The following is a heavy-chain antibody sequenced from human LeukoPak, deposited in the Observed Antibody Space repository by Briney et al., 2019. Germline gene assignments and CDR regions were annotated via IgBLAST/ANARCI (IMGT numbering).Heavy chain of an antibody. Sequence: GGSLRLSCVASGFTFSSYGMHWVRQAPGKGLEYVSAITINGRTTYYADSVKGRFTISRDNSKNTLYLQMGSLRAEDMAVYYCAFRTTGTTGFDNWGQGTLVTVSS. V-gene: IGHV3-64*02. CDR2: ITINGRTT. CDR1: GFTFSSYG. D-gene: IGHD1-1*01. J-gene: IGHJ4*02. CDR3: AFRTTGTTGFDN.